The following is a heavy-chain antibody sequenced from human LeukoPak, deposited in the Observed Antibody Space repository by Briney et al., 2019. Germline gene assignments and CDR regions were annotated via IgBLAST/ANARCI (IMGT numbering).Heavy chain of an antibody. CDR2: IFYSGST. CDR3: ARSRAYDYHFDN. D-gene: IGHD5-12*01. CDR1: GVSISSYY. Sequence: SETLSLTCTVSGVSISSYYWSWIRQSPGKGLEWIGYIFYSGSTNYNPSLKSRVTISVETSKNQFSLKLTSVTAADTAVYYCARSRAYDYHFDNWGQGTLVTVSS. J-gene: IGHJ4*02. V-gene: IGHV4-59*01.